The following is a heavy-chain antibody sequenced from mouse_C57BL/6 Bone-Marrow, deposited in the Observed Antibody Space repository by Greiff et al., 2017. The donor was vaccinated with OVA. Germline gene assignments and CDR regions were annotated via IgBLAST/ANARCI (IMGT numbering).Heavy chain of an antibody. CDR1: GFSFNTYA. CDR3: VGPSGGNSFAY. V-gene: IGHV10-1*01. CDR2: LSSKSNNYAT. J-gene: IGHJ3*01. Sequence: GGGLVQPKGSLKLSCAASGFSFNTYAMNWVRQAPGKGLEWVARLSSKSNNYATYYADSVKDRFTISRDDSESMLYLQMNNLKTEDTAMYYCVGPSGGNSFAYWGQGTLVTVSA. D-gene: IGHD2-1*01.